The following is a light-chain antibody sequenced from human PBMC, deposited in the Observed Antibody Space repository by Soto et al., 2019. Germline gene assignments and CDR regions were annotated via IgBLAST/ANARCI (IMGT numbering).Light chain of an antibody. J-gene: IGKJ3*01. CDR3: QQFNNFVT. V-gene: IGKV1-9*01. CDR1: QTVSSY. CDR2: DAS. Sequence: DIQLTQSPSFLSASVGDRVTITCRASQTVSSYLVWYQQKPVKAPKVLIADASTLQSGVPSRFSGSGFGTEFTLSIRGLQPDDVATYYCQQFNNFVTFGHGTKVNI.